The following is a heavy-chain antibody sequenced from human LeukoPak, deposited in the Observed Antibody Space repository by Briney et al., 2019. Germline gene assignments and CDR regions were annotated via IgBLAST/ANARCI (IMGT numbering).Heavy chain of an antibody. Sequence: GGYLRLSCAASGFTVSSNYMRWVGQAPGKGLEWVSVTYTGGSTYYADSVKGRFTISRDNSKNTLYLQMNSLRAEDTAVYYCARDPTVPDYYYYGMDVWGQGTTVTVSS. D-gene: IGHD4-17*01. CDR1: GFTVSSNY. J-gene: IGHJ6*02. V-gene: IGHV3-66*02. CDR2: TYTGGST. CDR3: ARDPTVPDYYYYGMDV.